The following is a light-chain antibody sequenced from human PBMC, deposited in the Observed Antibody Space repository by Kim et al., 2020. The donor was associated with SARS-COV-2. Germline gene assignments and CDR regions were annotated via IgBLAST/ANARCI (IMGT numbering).Light chain of an antibody. Sequence: EIVLTQSPGTLSLSPGERATLSCRASQSVSSSYLAWYQQKPGQAPRLLIYGASSRATGIPDRFSGSGSGKDITLTISRLEPEDFAVYYCQQYGSSPLTFGGGTKLEI. J-gene: IGKJ4*01. CDR1: QSVSSSY. V-gene: IGKV3-20*01. CDR2: GAS. CDR3: QQYGSSPLT.